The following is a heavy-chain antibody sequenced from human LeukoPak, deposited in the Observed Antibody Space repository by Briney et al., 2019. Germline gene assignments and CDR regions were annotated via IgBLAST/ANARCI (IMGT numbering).Heavy chain of an antibody. CDR1: GGSISSYSYF. J-gene: IGHJ6*02. CDR3: ARIYSGSYFYYGMDV. D-gene: IGHD1-26*01. CDR2: IYYSGST. V-gene: IGHV4-39*01. Sequence: SETLSLTCTVSGGSISSYSYFWGWLRQPPGKGLEWIGTIYYSGSTYYNPSLKSRVTISIDTPKNQFSVKLSSVTAADTAVFYCARIYSGSYFYYGMDVWGQGTTVTVSS.